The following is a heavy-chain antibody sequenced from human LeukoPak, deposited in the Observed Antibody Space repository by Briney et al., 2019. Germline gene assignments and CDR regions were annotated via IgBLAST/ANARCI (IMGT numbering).Heavy chain of an antibody. CDR1: GFSISNGYY. CDR2: IYHSGST. CDR3: ARVGGSVDYYYYMDV. V-gene: IGHV4-38-2*02. J-gene: IGHJ6*03. D-gene: IGHD2-15*01. Sequence: SETLSLTCTVSGFSISNGYYWGWIRQPPGHGLEWIGSIYHSGSTYYNPSLKTRVTISVDTSKNQFSLKLSSVTAADTAVYYCARVGGSVDYYYYMDVWGKGTTVTISS.